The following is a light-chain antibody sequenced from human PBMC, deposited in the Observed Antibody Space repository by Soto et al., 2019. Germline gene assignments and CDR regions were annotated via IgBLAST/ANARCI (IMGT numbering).Light chain of an antibody. J-gene: IGKJ1*01. CDR3: QHYNSYSEA. CDR2: KAS. CDR1: QSISVW. V-gene: IGKV1-5*03. Sequence: DIQMTQSPSTLSGSVGDRVTITCRAGQSISVWLAWYQQKPGKAPKLLIYKASTLKSGVPSRFSGSGSGTEFTLTISSLQPDDFATYYCQHYNSYSEAFGQGTKVDIK.